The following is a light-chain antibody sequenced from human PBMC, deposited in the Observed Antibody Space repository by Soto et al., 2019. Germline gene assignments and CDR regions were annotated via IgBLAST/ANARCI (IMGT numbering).Light chain of an antibody. Sequence: QSALTQPASVSGSPGQSITISCTGTSSDVGGYNYVSWYQQHPGKATKLMIYDVSNRPSGVSNRFSGSKSGNTASLTISGLQAEYEADYYCSSYTSSSPVVFGGGTKLTVL. V-gene: IGLV2-14*01. J-gene: IGLJ2*01. CDR1: SSDVGGYNY. CDR2: DVS. CDR3: SSYTSSSPVV.